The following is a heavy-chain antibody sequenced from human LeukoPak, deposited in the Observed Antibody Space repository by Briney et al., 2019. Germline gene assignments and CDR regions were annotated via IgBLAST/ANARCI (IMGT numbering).Heavy chain of an antibody. CDR2: MNPNSGNT. V-gene: IGHV1-8*01. J-gene: IGHJ5*02. Sequence: GASVKVSCKASGYTFTSYDINWVRQATGQGLEWMGWMNPNSGNTGYAQKFQGRVTMTRNTSISTAYMELSSLRSEDAAVYYCARALPGAYCSSTSWGTCWFDPWGQGTLVTVSS. CDR3: ARALPGAYCSSTSWGTCWFDP. CDR1: GYTFTSYD. D-gene: IGHD2-2*01.